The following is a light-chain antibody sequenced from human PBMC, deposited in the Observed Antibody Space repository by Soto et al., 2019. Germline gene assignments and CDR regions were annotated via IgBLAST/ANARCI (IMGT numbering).Light chain of an antibody. CDR1: QTISSW. Sequence: DIQMTQSPSSLSGSVGDRVTITCRARQTISSWLSWYQQKPGKATKLLIYKASTLKSGVPSRFSGSGSGTDFTLTISSLQSEDFAVYYCQQYKNWPLFGQGTRVEIK. CDR2: KAS. J-gene: IGKJ5*01. V-gene: IGKV1-5*03. CDR3: QQYKNWPL.